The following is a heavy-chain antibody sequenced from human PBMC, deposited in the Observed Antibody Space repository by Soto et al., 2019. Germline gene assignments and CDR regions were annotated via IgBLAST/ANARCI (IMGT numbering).Heavy chain of an antibody. Sequence: PVGSLRLSCAASGFTVSRKHKSWVRQAPGKGMEWVGRIKSKTDGGTTDYAAPVKGRFTISRDDSKNTLYLQMNSLKTEDTAVYYCTTDEVVSAVAVTFDYWGEGT. CDR1: GFTVSRKH. D-gene: IGHD6-19*01. J-gene: IGHJ4*02. CDR2: IKSKTDGGTT. CDR3: TTDEVVSAVAVTFDY. V-gene: IGHV3-15*01.